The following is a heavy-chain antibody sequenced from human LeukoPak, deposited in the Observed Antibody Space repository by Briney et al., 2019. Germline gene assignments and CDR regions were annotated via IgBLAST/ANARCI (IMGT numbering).Heavy chain of an antibody. CDR1: GGAISSYY. V-gene: IGHV4-59*08. J-gene: IGHJ4*02. CDR2: IYYSGST. D-gene: IGHD3-10*01. CDR3: ASNYYGSVSLDY. Sequence: SETLSLTCTVSGGAISSYYRSWVRQPPGKELECIWYIYYSGSTNYNPSLKSRVTISVDTSKNQFSLNVRSVTAADTAVYYCASNYYGSVSLDYWGQGNLVTVSS.